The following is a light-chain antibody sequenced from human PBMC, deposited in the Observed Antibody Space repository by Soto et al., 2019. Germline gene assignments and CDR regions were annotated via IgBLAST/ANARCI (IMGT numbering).Light chain of an antibody. CDR3: HQYNSYSA. CDR2: KAS. J-gene: IGKJ1*01. V-gene: IGKV1-5*03. Sequence: DIQMTQSPSTLSASDGDRVTITCRASQSIGSWLAWFQQKPGKAPKVLIYKASSLQTGIPERFSGGGSGTEFTLTISSLQPDDFATYYCHQYNSYSAFGQGTKVDIK. CDR1: QSIGSW.